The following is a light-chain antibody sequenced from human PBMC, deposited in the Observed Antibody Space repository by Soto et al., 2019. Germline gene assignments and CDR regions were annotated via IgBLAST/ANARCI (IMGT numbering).Light chain of an antibody. CDR1: SSDVGGYNY. CDR2: DVS. Sequence: QSALTQPASVSGSPGQSITISCTGTSSDVGGYNYVFWYQQHPGKAPKLMIYDVSNRPSGVSNRFSGSKSGNTASLTISGLQAEDEVDYYCSSYTSSSTLYVFGTGTKVTVL. V-gene: IGLV2-14*01. J-gene: IGLJ1*01. CDR3: SSYTSSSTLYV.